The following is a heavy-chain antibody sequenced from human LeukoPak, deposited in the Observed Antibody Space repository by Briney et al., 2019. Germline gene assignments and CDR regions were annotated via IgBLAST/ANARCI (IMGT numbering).Heavy chain of an antibody. J-gene: IGHJ4*02. D-gene: IGHD5-18*01. Sequence: PGRSLRLSCAASGFTFSSYDMHWVRQATGKGLEWVSAIGTAGDTYYPGSVKGRFTISRENAKNSLYLQMNSLRAEDTAVYYCARVDTAMAIFDYWGQGTLVTVSS. CDR3: ARVDTAMAIFDY. CDR1: GFTFSSYD. V-gene: IGHV3-13*01. CDR2: IGTAGDT.